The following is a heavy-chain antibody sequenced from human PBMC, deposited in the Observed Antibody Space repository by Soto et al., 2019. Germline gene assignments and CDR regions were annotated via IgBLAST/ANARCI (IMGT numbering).Heavy chain of an antibody. D-gene: IGHD6-6*01. V-gene: IGHV1-8*01. CDR1: GYTFTSHE. CDR3: AREEYSSSSLYYYYGMDV. J-gene: IGHJ6*02. CDR2: MNPNSGNT. Sequence: QVQLVQSGAEVKKPGASVKVSCKASGYTFTSHEINRVRQATGQGLEWMGWMNPNSGNTGYAQKFQGRVTMTRNTSISTAYMELSSLRSEDTAVYHCAREEYSSSSLYYYYGMDVWGQGTTVTVSS.